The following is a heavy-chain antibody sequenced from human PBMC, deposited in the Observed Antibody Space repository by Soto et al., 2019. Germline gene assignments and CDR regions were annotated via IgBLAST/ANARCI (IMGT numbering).Heavy chain of an antibody. Sequence: SETLSLTCSVSGGSIGSSSYYFGWIRQPPGKGLEWIGSLYYTGTTYYNSSLKSRVTISADTSKNQFSLKLSSVTAADTAVYYCAKGIAAAGTYFDYWGQGTLVTVSS. D-gene: IGHD6-13*01. CDR2: LYYTGTT. CDR3: AKGIAAAGTYFDY. V-gene: IGHV4-39*07. J-gene: IGHJ4*02. CDR1: GGSIGSSSYY.